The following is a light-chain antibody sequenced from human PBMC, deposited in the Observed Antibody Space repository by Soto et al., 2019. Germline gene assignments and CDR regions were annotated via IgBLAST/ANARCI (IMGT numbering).Light chain of an antibody. CDR2: DND. CDR1: SSNIGNNY. CDR3: ATWDSSRSAGV. J-gene: IGLJ2*01. V-gene: IGLV1-51*01. Sequence: SVLTQPPSVSAAPGQKVTISCSGSSSNIGNNYVSWYQQLPGTAPNLLIYDNDQRPSGIPDRFSGSKSGTSATLGVTGLQTGDEADYYGATWDSSRSAGVFGGGTKVTVL.